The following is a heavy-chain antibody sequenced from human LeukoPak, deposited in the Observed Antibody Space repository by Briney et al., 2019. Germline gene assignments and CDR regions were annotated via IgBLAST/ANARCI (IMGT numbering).Heavy chain of an antibody. D-gene: IGHD3-9*01. CDR1: GGTFSSYA. CDR3: ARGVRYYDILTGYYYYYYMDV. J-gene: IGHJ6*03. Sequence: ASVKVSCKASGGTFSSYAISWVRQAPGQGLEWMGGIIPIFGTANYAQKFQGRVTITADKSTSTAYMELSSLRSEDTAVYYCARGVRYYDILTGYYYYYYMDVWGKGTTVTVSS. V-gene: IGHV1-69*06. CDR2: IIPIFGTA.